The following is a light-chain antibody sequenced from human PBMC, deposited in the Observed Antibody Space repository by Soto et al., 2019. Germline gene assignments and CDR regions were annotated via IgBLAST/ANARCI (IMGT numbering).Light chain of an antibody. J-gene: IGKJ4*01. CDR3: QHYGSSPLT. Sequence: EIVLTQSPGTLSLSPGERATLSCRASQSVSSSYLAWYQQKPGQAPRLLIYGASSRATGIPDRFSGSGSGTDFTLTISRLEPEEFAEYYGQHYGSSPLTFGGGTKLEIK. V-gene: IGKV3-20*01. CDR2: GAS. CDR1: QSVSSSY.